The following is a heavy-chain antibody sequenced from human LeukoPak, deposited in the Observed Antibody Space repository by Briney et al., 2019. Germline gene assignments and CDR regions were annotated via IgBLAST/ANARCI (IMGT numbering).Heavy chain of an antibody. CDR3: AKGLAFDI. CDR2: ISWNSGSI. Sequence: PGGSLRLSCAASGFTFDDYAMHWVRQAPGKGLEWVSGISWNSGSIGYADSVKGRFIISRDNAKNSLYLQMNSLRAEDTAVYYCAKGLAFDIWGQGTMVTVSS. D-gene: IGHD3-16*01. J-gene: IGHJ3*02. CDR1: GFTFDDYA. V-gene: IGHV3-9*01.